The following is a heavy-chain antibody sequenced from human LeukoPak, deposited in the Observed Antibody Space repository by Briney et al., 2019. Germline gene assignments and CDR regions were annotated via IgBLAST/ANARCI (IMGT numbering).Heavy chain of an antibody. CDR3: AKPHFDY. CDR1: GFTFSSYG. Sequence: PGGSLRLSCAASGFTFSSYGMHWVRQAPGKGLEWVAFIRFDGSNKYYADSVKGRFTISRDNSENMLYLQMNSLRAEDTAVYYCAKPHFDYWGQGTLVTVSS. J-gene: IGHJ4*02. V-gene: IGHV3-30*02. CDR2: IRFDGSNK.